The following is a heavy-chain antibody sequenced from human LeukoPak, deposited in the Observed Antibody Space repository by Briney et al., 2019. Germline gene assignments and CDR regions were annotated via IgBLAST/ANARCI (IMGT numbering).Heavy chain of an antibody. CDR1: GYTLTELS. CDR2: FDPEDGET. D-gene: IGHD3-22*01. CDR3: APSVTTYYYDSSAYCP. V-gene: IGHV1-24*01. J-gene: IGHJ5*02. Sequence: ASVKVSCKVSGYTLTELSMHWVRQAPGKGLEWMGGFDPEDGETIYAQKFQGRVTMTEDTSTDTAYMELSSLRSEDTAVYYCAPSVTTYYYDSSAYCPWGQGTLVTVSS.